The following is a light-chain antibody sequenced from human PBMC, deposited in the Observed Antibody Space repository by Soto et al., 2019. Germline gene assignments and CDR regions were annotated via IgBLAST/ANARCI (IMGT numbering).Light chain of an antibody. CDR2: EVT. CDR3: SSWTKTSSHYV. Sequence: QSVLTKPASVSGFPGQSITSYYTGTSCDVCGFTYVSWYELLPGNAAILLIYEVTHRPSGVSHRFSGSKSGNTASLTISWLQAEDEADYHCSSWTKTSSHYVFGSLTKVTVL. V-gene: IGLV2-14*01. CDR1: SCDVCGFTY. J-gene: IGLJ1*01.